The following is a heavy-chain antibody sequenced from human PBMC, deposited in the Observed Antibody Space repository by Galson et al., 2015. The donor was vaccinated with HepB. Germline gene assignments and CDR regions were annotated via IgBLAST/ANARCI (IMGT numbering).Heavy chain of an antibody. J-gene: IGHJ4*02. Sequence: SLRLSCAASGFTFSSYAMSWVRQAPGEGLEWVSAISGSGDDTYYADSVRGRLTISRDNSKNTVYVQMNSLRAEDTAVYYCAEAFNPSSTLTTDYWGQGTLVTVSS. CDR1: GFTFSSYA. CDR2: ISGSGDDT. CDR3: AEAFNPSSTLTTDY. D-gene: IGHD4-17*01. V-gene: IGHV3-23*01.